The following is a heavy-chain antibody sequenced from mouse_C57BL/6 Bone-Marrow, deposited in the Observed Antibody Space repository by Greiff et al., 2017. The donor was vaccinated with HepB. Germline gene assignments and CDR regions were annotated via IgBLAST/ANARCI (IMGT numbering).Heavy chain of an antibody. J-gene: IGHJ1*03. CDR1: GYTFTDYY. CDR3: ARSLPLLRYPGKDV. CDR2: IYPGSGNT. D-gene: IGHD1-1*01. V-gene: IGHV1-76*01. Sequence: VQLQQSGAELVRPGASVKLSCKASGYTFTDYYINWVKQRPGQGLEWIARIYPGSGNTYYNEKFKGKATLTAEKSSSTAYMQLSSLTSEDSAVYFCARSLPLLRYPGKDVWGTGTTVTVSS.